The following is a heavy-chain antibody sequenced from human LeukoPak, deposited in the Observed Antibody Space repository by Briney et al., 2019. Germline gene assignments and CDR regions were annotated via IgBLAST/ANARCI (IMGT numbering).Heavy chain of an antibody. Sequence: ASVTVSCKASGYTFTNSYIHWVRQAPGQVLEWMGLINPDGGNTNYAQNFQGRVTLTRDTSTSPVYMELSSLRSEDTAIYYCARIRDGYNDAYDLWGQGTVVTVPS. V-gene: IGHV1-46*01. J-gene: IGHJ3*01. CDR2: INPDGGNT. CDR3: ARIRDGYNDAYDL. CDR1: GYTFTNSY. D-gene: IGHD5-24*01.